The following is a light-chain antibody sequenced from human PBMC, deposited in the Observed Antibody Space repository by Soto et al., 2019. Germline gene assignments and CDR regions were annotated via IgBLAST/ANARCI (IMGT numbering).Light chain of an antibody. CDR2: GAS. Sequence: EIVMTQSPATVSVSPGERATLSCRASQSVGSSLAWYQQKPGQAPRVLIYGASTRATGIPARFSGSGYGTEFTLTISSLQSEDFAIYYCHQYNDWRGTFGQGTKVEIK. J-gene: IGKJ1*01. CDR1: QSVGSS. CDR3: HQYNDWRGT. V-gene: IGKV3-15*01.